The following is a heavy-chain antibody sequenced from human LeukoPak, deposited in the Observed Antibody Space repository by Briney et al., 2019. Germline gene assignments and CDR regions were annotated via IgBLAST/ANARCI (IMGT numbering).Heavy chain of an antibody. J-gene: IGHJ4*02. D-gene: IGHD6-19*01. V-gene: IGHV3-7*01. CDR1: GFTFSSYW. CDR3: ARVGAVAGTERYYFDY. Sequence: GGSLRLSCAASGFTFSSYWMSWVRQAPGKGREWLANIKQDGSEKYYVDSVKGRFTISRDNAKNSLYLQMNSLRAEDTAVYYCARVGAVAGTERYYFDYWGQGTLVTVSS. CDR2: IKQDGSEK.